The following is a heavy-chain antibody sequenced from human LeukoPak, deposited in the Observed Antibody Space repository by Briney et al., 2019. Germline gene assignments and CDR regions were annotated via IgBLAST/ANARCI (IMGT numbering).Heavy chain of an antibody. D-gene: IGHD6-19*01. Sequence: SETLSLTCSVYGGSFSGYYWTWIRQPPGKGLEWIGEIDHSESANHSPSLKSRLTMSVDTSKSQFSLRLNSVTAADTATYYCAGRYSSGFYYFDYWGQGALVTVSS. CDR2: IDHSESA. CDR3: AGRYSSGFYYFDY. J-gene: IGHJ4*02. V-gene: IGHV4-34*01. CDR1: GGSFSGYY.